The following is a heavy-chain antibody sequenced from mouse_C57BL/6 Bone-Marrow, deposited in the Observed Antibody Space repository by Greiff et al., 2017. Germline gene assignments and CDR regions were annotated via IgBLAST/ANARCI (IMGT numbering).Heavy chain of an antibody. CDR2: ISYSGST. CDR1: GYSITSGYD. D-gene: IGHD2-4*01. CDR3: ARGLYYDYDGAY. Sequence: EVKLVESGPGMVKPSQSLSLTCTVTGYSITSGYDWHWIRHFPGNKLEWMGYISYSGSTNYNPSLKSRISITHDTSKNHFFLKLNSVTTEDTATYYCARGLYYDYDGAYWGQGTLVTVSA. V-gene: IGHV3-1*01. J-gene: IGHJ3*01.